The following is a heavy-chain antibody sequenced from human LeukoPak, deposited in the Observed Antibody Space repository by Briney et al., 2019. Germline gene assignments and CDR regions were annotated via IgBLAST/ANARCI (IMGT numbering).Heavy chain of an antibody. J-gene: IGHJ5*02. CDR1: GGSFSGYY. Sequence: SETLSLTCAVYGGSFSGYYWSWIRQPPGKGLEWIGEINHSGSTNYNPSLKSRATISVDTSKNQFSLELSSVTAADTAVYYCARDVGYCSSTSCYNWFDPGAREPWSPSPQ. V-gene: IGHV4-34*01. CDR3: ARDVGYCSSTSCYNWFDP. CDR2: INHSGST. D-gene: IGHD2-2*01.